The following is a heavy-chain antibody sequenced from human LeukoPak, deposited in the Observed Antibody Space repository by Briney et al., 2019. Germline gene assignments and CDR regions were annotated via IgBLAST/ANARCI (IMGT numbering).Heavy chain of an antibody. CDR2: IISDGSST. D-gene: IGHD3-3*01. Sequence: GGSLRLSCAASGFTFSRYSMHWVRQAPGKGLVWVSRIISDGSSTIYADSVKGRFTISGDNAKNTLYLQMNSLRADDTAVYYCARESGLDFWGQGTLVTVSS. CDR3: ARESGLDF. J-gene: IGHJ4*02. V-gene: IGHV3-74*01. CDR1: GFTFSRYS.